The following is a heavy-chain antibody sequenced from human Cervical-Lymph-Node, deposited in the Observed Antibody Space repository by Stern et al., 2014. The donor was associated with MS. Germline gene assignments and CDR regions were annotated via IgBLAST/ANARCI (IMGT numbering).Heavy chain of an antibody. J-gene: IGHJ4*02. CDR1: GYTFTNYA. V-gene: IGHV7-4-1*02. CDR2: INPNTGNP. D-gene: IGHD1-1*01. CDR3: ARDLNSWAY. Sequence: QVQLVESGSELKKPGASVKVSCKGSGYTFTNYAMTWVRQAPGQGLEWVGWINPNTGNPTYAQGFTGRFVFSLDTSVSTAYLQISGLKAEDSAIYYCARDLNSWAYWGQGTLVTVSS.